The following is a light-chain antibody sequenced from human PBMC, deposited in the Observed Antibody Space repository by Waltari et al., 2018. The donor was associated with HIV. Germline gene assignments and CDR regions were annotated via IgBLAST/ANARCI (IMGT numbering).Light chain of an antibody. Sequence: GDRVVITCRASQTISVYLNWYQQKSGRAPKLLIYAASSLQDGVPSRFSGSGSGTDFTLTINSLQVEDFATYYCQQSYRGLTFGPGTNVDV. J-gene: IGKJ3*01. CDR2: AAS. CDR1: QTISVY. V-gene: IGKV1-39*01. CDR3: QQSYRGLT.